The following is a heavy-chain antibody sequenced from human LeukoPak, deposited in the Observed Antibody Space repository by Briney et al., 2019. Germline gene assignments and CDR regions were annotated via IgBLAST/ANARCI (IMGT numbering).Heavy chain of an antibody. CDR2: NNGDGSTT. Sequence: GGSLRLSCVASGFSLSGYWMYWVRQAPGKGLMYISRNNGDGSTTNYADVVKGRFTMSRDNVKNTLYLQMNSLRAEDTAVYYCARGSTYYDSSGQVPFDYWGQGTLVTVSS. J-gene: IGHJ4*02. D-gene: IGHD3-22*01. CDR1: GFSLSGYW. V-gene: IGHV3-74*01. CDR3: ARGSTYYDSSGQVPFDY.